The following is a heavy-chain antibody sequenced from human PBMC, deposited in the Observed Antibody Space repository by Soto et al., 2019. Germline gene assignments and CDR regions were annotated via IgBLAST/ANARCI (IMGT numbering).Heavy chain of an antibody. CDR1: GGTFSSYA. J-gene: IGHJ6*02. Sequence: GASVQVSCKASGGTFSSYAISWVRQAPGQGLEWMGGIIPIFGTANYAQKFQGRVTITADKSTSTAYMELSSLRSEDTAVYYCGGREGSSSYYYYYYGMDVWGQGTTVTVSS. V-gene: IGHV1-69*06. D-gene: IGHD6-6*01. CDR2: IIPIFGTA. CDR3: GGREGSSSYYYYYYGMDV.